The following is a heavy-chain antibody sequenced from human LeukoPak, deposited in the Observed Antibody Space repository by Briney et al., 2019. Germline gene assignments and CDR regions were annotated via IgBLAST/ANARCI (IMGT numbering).Heavy chain of an antibody. CDR2: IKQDGSEK. D-gene: IGHD6-13*01. CDR1: GFTFSSYW. CDR3: ARGTAAGTRMDV. Sequence: PGGSLRLSCAASGFTFSSYWMSWVRQAPGKGLERVANIKQDGSEKYYVDSVKGRFTISRDNAKNSLYLQMNRLRAEDTALYYCARGTAAGTRMDVWGKGTTVTVSS. V-gene: IGHV3-7*03. J-gene: IGHJ6*04.